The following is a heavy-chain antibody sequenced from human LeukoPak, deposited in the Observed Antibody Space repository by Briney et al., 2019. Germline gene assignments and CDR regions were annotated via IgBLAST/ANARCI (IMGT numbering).Heavy chain of an antibody. V-gene: IGHV3-23*01. CDR1: GFSFSSYL. D-gene: IGHD2-15*01. CDR2: ISGNGGGT. Sequence: PGGSLRLSCAASGFSFSSYLISWVRQAPGKGLEWVSTISGNGGGTYYADSVKGRFTISRDNSKNTLYLQMNSLRAEDTALYYCASRLCSGGSCSSFDYWGQGTLVTVSS. J-gene: IGHJ4*02. CDR3: ASRLCSGGSCSSFDY.